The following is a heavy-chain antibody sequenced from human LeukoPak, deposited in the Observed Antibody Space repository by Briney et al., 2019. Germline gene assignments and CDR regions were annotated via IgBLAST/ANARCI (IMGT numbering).Heavy chain of an antibody. D-gene: IGHD4-17*01. CDR3: ARGARSYGDYEDNWFDP. V-gene: IGHV4-34*01. J-gene: IGHJ5*02. CDR1: GGSFSGYY. CDR2: INHSGST. Sequence: SETLSLTCAVYGGSFSGYYWSWIRQPPGKGLEWIGEINHSGSTNCNPSLKSRVTISVDTSKNQFSLKLSSVTAADTAVYYCARGARSYGDYEDNWFDPWGQGTLVTVSS.